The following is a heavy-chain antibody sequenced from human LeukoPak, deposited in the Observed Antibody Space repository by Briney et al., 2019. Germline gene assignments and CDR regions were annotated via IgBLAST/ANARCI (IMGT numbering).Heavy chain of an antibody. CDR2: ISAYNGNT. V-gene: IGHV1-18*01. CDR3: VVVPAPWGFDY. Sequence: GASVNVSCKASGYTFTSYGISWVRQAPGQGLEWMGWISAYNGNTNYAQKLQGRVTMTTDTSTSTAYMELRSLRSDDTAVYYCVVVPAPWGFDYWGQGTLVTVSS. J-gene: IGHJ4*02. CDR1: GYTFTSYG. D-gene: IGHD2-2*01.